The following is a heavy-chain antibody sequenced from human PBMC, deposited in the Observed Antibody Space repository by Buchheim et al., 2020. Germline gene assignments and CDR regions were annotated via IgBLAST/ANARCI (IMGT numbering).Heavy chain of an antibody. D-gene: IGHD3-22*01. Sequence: EVQLVESGGGLVQPGGSLRLSCAASGFNFSDHYMDWVRQVPGKGLEWVGRTGNKANYYYTQDAASVKGSFTISRDDSMHSVFLQMIRLNREDTGVYYCARRYYDSRRVQGMEYWRQGAL. V-gene: IGHV3-72*01. CDR3: ARRYYDSRRVQGMEY. CDR2: TGNKANYYYT. J-gene: IGHJ1*01. CDR1: GFNFSDHY.